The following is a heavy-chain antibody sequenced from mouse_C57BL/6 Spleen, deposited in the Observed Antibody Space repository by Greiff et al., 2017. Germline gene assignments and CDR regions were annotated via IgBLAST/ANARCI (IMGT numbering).Heavy chain of an antibody. V-gene: IGHV14-4*01. Sequence: VQLKESGAELVRPGASVKLSCTASGFNIKDDYMHWVTQRPEQGLEWFGLIDPKNGDTEYASKFQGKATITASTSSNTAYQQLSILPSADTAVYYCTTILLYFDYWGQGTTLTVSS. CDR1: GFNIKDDY. CDR3: TTILLYFDY. CDR2: IDPKNGDT. J-gene: IGHJ2*01. D-gene: IGHD1-1*01.